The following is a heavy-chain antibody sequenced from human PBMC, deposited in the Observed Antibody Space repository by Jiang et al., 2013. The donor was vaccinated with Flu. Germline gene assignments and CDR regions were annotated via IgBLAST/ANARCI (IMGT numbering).Heavy chain of an antibody. D-gene: IGHD2-15*01. V-gene: IGHV1-3*01. J-gene: IGHJ4*02. CDR3: ARGGGIALDY. CDR2: ISAGSGGT. Sequence: PGASVKVSCEASGFTFTKYDIFWVRQAPGQRLEWMGWISAGSGGTTYSQKFQGRVTITRDTSATTAYMEVNSLRSEDTAVYYCARGGGIALDYWGQGTLVTVSS. CDR1: GFTFTKYD.